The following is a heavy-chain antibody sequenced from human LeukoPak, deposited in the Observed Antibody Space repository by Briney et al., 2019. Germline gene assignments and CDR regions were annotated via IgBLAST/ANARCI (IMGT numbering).Heavy chain of an antibody. CDR3: AAEGILDRIAAAGYWYFDL. J-gene: IGHJ2*01. CDR2: IVVGSGHT. V-gene: IGHV1-58*01. CDR1: GFXSSSSA. D-gene: IGHD6-13*01. Sequence: SVKVSCKASGFXSSSSAVQWVRQARGQRLEWIGWIVVGSGHTNYAQKFQERVTITRDMSTSTAYMELSSLRFEDTAVYYCAAEGILDRIAAAGYWYFDLWGRGTLVTVSS.